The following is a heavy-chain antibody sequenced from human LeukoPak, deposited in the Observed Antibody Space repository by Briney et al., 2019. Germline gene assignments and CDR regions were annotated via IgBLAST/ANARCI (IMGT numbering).Heavy chain of an antibody. J-gene: IGHJ4*02. CDR2: IKQDGSEK. D-gene: IGHD4-17*01. CDR3: ARELEGYGDLVDY. V-gene: IGHV3-7*01. Sequence: PGGSLRLSCAASGFTFSSYWMSWVRQAPGKGLEWVANIKQDGSEKYYVDSVKGRFTISRDNAKNSLYLQMNSLRAEDTAVYYCARELEGYGDLVDYWGQGTLVTVSS. CDR1: GFTFSSYW.